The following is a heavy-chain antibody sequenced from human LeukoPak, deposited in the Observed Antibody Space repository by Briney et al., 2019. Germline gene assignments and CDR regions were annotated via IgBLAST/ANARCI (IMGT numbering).Heavy chain of an antibody. CDR1: GFTFSSYA. CDR2: ISCDGSNK. D-gene: IGHD1-26*01. Sequence: GGSLRLSCAASGFTFSSYAMYWVRQAPGKGLEWVAVISCDGSNKYYADSVKGRFTISRDNSKNTLYLQMNSLRPEDTAVYYCARDSEPDYWGQGTLVTVSS. J-gene: IGHJ4*02. CDR3: ARDSEPDY. V-gene: IGHV3-30-3*01.